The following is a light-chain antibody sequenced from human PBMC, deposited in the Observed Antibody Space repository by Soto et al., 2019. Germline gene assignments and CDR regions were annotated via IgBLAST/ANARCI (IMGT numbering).Light chain of an antibody. CDR2: GAS. J-gene: IGKJ1*01. CDR1: QSITIY. CDR3: QQSYSTLWT. V-gene: IGKV1-39*01. Sequence: DIQMTQSQSSLSASLGDRVTITCRASQSITIYLNWYQQKPGEAPNLMIFGASTLQSGVPSRFSGSGSGTDFTLTISSLQPEDVATYYCQQSYSTLWTLGQGTKVDIK.